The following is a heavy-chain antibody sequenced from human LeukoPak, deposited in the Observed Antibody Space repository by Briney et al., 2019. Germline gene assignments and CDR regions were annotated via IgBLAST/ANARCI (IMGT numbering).Heavy chain of an antibody. CDR3: ARGPISIVVVTGPTYYFDY. J-gene: IGHJ4*02. CDR1: GFTFSSYA. D-gene: IGHD2-21*02. Sequence: PGWSLRLSCAASGFTFSSYAMHWVRQAPGKGLEWVAVISYDGSNKYYADSVKGRFTISRDNSKNTLYLQMNSLRAEDTAVYYCARGPISIVVVTGPTYYFDYWGQGTLVTVSS. V-gene: IGHV3-30*04. CDR2: ISYDGSNK.